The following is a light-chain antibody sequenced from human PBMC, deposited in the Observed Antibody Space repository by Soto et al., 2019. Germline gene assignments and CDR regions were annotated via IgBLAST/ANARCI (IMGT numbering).Light chain of an antibody. CDR1: QSVSSSY. CDR3: QQDGSSPPSIT. Sequence: EIVLTQSPGTLSLSPGERATLSCRASQSVSSSYLAWYQQKPGQAPRLLIYGASNRASGIPDRFSGSGSGTDFTLTISRLEPEDFAVYYCQQDGSSPPSITFGQGTRLDIK. J-gene: IGKJ5*01. V-gene: IGKV3-20*01. CDR2: GAS.